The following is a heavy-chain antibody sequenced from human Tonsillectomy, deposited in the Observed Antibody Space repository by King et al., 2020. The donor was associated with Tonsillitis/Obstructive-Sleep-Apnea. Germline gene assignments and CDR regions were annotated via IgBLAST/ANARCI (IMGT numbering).Heavy chain of an antibody. J-gene: IGHJ4*02. D-gene: IGHD6-6*01. CDR2: INPSGGST. V-gene: IGHV1-46*01. CDR3: ARDGSVATRPLDY. CDR1: GYTFTSYY. Sequence: QLVQSAAEVKKPGASVKVSCKASGYTFTSYYIHWVRQAPGQGLEWMGIINPSGGSTSYAQKFQGRVTMTRDTSTSTVYMELSSLRSEETAVYYCARDGSVATRPLDYWGQGTLVTVSS.